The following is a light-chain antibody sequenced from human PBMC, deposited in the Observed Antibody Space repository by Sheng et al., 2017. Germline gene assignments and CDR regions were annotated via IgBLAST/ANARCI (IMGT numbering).Light chain of an antibody. V-gene: IGKV1-39*01. Sequence: DIQMSQSPSSLSASVGDRVTITCRASRSISSALNWYQQKPGKAPNLLIYVGSNLQTGVPSRFSGTGSGTDFTLTISSLQPEDFATYFCQQSYSTPFTFGPGTTVDI. CDR1: RSISSA. CDR2: VGS. J-gene: IGKJ3*01. CDR3: QQSYSTPFT.